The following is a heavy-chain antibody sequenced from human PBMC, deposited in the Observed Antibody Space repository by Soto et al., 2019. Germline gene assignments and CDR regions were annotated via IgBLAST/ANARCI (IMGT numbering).Heavy chain of an antibody. D-gene: IGHD6-6*01. Sequence: PGRSLRLSCAASGFTFRSNWMSWVRQAPVRGLEWVANIKPDGSGKYYLDSVRGRFTISRDNAENSLFLQIDSLRVEDTAVYYCARDVGVQELDYWGQGTLVTVSS. J-gene: IGHJ4*02. V-gene: IGHV3-7*01. CDR1: GFTFRSNW. CDR3: ARDVGVQELDY. CDR2: IKPDGSGK.